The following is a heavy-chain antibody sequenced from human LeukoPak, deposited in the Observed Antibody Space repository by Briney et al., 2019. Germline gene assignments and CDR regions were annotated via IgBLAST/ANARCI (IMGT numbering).Heavy chain of an antibody. CDR1: GGSIISGGYY. J-gene: IGHJ4*02. CDR3: ARAIGYCTNGVCPGFDY. D-gene: IGHD2-8*01. Sequence: SQTLSLTCTVSGGSIISGGYYCSWIRQHPGKGLEWIGYIYYSGGPYYHPSRKSRVTTPVATSKNQCSLKLSSVTAADTAVYYCARAIGYCTNGVCPGFDYWGQGTLVTVSS. CDR2: IYYSGGP. V-gene: IGHV4-31*03.